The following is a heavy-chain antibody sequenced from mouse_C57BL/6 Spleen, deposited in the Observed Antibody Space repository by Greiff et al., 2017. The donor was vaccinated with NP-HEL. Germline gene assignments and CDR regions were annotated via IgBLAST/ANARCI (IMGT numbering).Heavy chain of an antibody. V-gene: IGHV14-2*01. J-gene: IGHJ2*01. CDR1: GFNIKDYY. CDR3: ERCDY. Sequence: EVQLQQSGAELVKPGASVKLSCTASGFNIKDYYMHWVKQRTEQGLEWIGKIDPEDGETKYDSKLQGKATITEDTSSNTAYLQLSSLTSEDTAVYCWERCDYWGQGTTLTVSS. CDR2: IDPEDGET.